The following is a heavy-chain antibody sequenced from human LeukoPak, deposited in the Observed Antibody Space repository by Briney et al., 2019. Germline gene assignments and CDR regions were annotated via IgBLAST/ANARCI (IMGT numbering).Heavy chain of an antibody. V-gene: IGHV3-30-3*01. Sequence: GGSLRLSCAASGFTFSSYAMHWVRQAPGKGLEWVAVISYDGSNKYYADSVKGRFTISRDNFKNTLYLQMNSLRAEDTAVYYCARDPYGSGSYLDYWGQGTLVTVSS. CDR1: GFTFSSYA. J-gene: IGHJ4*02. CDR3: ARDPYGSGSYLDY. D-gene: IGHD3-10*01. CDR2: ISYDGSNK.